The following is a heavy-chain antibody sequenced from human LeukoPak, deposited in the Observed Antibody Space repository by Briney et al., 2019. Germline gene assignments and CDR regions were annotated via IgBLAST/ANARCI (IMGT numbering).Heavy chain of an antibody. J-gene: IGHJ1*01. Sequence: GGSLRLSCAASGFTFSSYWMSWVRQAPGKGLEWVANIKQDGSEKYYVDSVKGRFTISRDNAKNSLYLQMNSLRAEDTAVYYCARHPSGRGYCSSTSCYGGRLWVRYFQHWGQGTLVIVSS. CDR3: ARHPSGRGYCSSTSCYGGRLWVRYFQH. CDR2: IKQDGSEK. V-gene: IGHV3-7*03. CDR1: GFTFSSYW. D-gene: IGHD2-2*01.